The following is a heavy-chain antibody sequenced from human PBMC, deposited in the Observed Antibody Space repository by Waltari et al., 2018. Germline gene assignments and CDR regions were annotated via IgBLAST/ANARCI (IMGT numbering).Heavy chain of an antibody. CDR3: ARHERGWQVVKNSHFDY. CDR2: VYYTGFA. V-gene: IGHV4-39*01. J-gene: IGHJ4*02. D-gene: IGHD6-19*01. CDR1: GASLISSSHY. Sequence: HLQESGPKLVKPSETLSLICSVSGASLISSSHYWGWVRQPPGRGMEWIGNVYYTGFAFDNTSLRSRVNMSVDTSKNEFSLSLTSVTAADTSVYFCARHERGWQVVKNSHFDYWGQGILVSVSS.